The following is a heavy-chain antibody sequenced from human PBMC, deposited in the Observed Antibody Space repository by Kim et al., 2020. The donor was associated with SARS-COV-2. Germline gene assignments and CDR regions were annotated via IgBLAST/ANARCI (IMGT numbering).Heavy chain of an antibody. D-gene: IGHD3-16*01. CDR3: ARQGGPDGWFDP. Sequence: SETLSLTCTVSGGSISSYYWSWIRQPPGKGLEWIGYIYYSGSTNYNPSLKSRVTISVDTSKNQFSLKLSSVTAADTAVYYCARQGGPDGWFDPWGQGTLVTVSS. J-gene: IGHJ5*02. V-gene: IGHV4-59*08. CDR1: GGSISSYY. CDR2: IYYSGST.